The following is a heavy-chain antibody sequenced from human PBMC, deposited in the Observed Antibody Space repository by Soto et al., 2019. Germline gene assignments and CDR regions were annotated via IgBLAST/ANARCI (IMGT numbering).Heavy chain of an antibody. V-gene: IGHV3-53*01. D-gene: IGHD2-2*01. J-gene: IGHJ4*02. Sequence: PGGSLRLSCAASGFAVNSDYMSWVRQAPGKGLEWASVIFGGGTTHYSDSVKGRFTISRDNSKNTVFLQMNSLRVEDTAVYFCVRTSSYWGQGTRVTVSS. CDR3: VRTSSY. CDR2: IFGGGTT. CDR1: GFAVNSDY.